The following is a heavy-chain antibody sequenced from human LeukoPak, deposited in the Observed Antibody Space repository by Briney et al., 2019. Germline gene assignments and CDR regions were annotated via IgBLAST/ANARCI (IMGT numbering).Heavy chain of an antibody. D-gene: IGHD5-18*01. CDR1: GFSLTNYGMC. Sequence: SGPALVKPTQTLTLTCSFSGFSLTNYGMCVSWIRQSPGKPLEWLARIDWDGDEWFTTSLKTRLSISKDTSKNQVVLTMTNMDPADTATYYCARDQMTDMVLGIFDYWGQGTLVTVSS. J-gene: IGHJ4*02. CDR2: IDWDGDE. V-gene: IGHV2-70*11. CDR3: ARDQMTDMVLGIFDY.